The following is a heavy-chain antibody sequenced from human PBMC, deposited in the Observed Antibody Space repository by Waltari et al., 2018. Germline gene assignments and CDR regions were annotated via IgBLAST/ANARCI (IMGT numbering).Heavy chain of an antibody. CDR3: ARSIVVVVAATSPLDY. D-gene: IGHD2-15*01. J-gene: IGHJ4*02. CDR1: GFTFSSYA. CDR2: ISYDGSNK. V-gene: IGHV3-30-3*01. Sequence: QVQLVESGGGVVQPGRSLRLSCAASGFTFSSYAMHWVRQAPGKGLEWVAVISYDGSNKYYADSVKGRLTISRDNSKNTLYLQMNSLRAEDTAVYYCARSIVVVVAATSPLDYWGQGTLVTVSS.